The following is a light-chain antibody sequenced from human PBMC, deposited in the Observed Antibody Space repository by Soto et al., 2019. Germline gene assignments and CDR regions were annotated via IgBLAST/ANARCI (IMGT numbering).Light chain of an antibody. CDR2: GAS. V-gene: IGKV3-20*01. Sequence: EIVLTQSPGTLSLSPGERATLSCRASQSVSSSYLAWYQQKPGQAPRLLIYGASSRATGIPDRFSGSGSGTDFTPTLSRLEPEDFAVYDCQQYGSPLTCGGGTKVDIK. CDR1: QSVSSSY. CDR3: QQYGSPLT. J-gene: IGKJ4*01.